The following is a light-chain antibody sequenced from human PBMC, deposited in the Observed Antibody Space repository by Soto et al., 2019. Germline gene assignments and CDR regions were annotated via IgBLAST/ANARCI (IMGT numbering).Light chain of an antibody. CDR2: GNT. J-gene: IGLJ2*01. CDR1: SSNIGAPYD. Sequence: QSVLTQPPSVSGAPGQRVTISCTGSSSNIGAPYDVHWYQHLPGTAPKLLIFGNTNRPSGVPDRFSGSKSGTSASLAITGLQAEDEADYYCQSHDSSLSDSVFGGGTKLTVL. CDR3: QSHDSSLSDSV. V-gene: IGLV1-40*01.